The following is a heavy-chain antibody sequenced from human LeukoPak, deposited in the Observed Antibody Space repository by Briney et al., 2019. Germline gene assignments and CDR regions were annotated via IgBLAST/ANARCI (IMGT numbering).Heavy chain of an antibody. Sequence: GGSLRLSCAASGFTFSKAWMSWVRQAPGKGLEWVGRIKSKTDGGTTAYAAPVKGRFTISRDDSKNTLYLQMNSLKTEDTAVFYRTTSFRSYSTVDYSRQGTLVTVSS. D-gene: IGHD5-18*01. CDR2: IKSKTDGGTT. V-gene: IGHV3-15*01. CDR1: GFTFSKAW. CDR3: TTSFRSYSTVDY. J-gene: IGHJ4*02.